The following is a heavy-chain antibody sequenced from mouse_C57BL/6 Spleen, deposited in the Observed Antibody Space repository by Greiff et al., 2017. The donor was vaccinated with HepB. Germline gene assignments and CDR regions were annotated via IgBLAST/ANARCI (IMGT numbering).Heavy chain of an antibody. D-gene: IGHD3-2*02. CDR3: AREAQATYYAMDY. CDR1: GFTFSDYG. V-gene: IGHV5-17*01. CDR2: ISSGSSTI. Sequence: EVNLVESGGGLVKPGGSLKLSCAASGFTFSDYGMHWVRQAPEKGLEWVAYISSGSSTIYYADTVKGRFTLSRDNAKNTLFLQMTSLRSEDTAMYDCAREAQATYYAMDYWGQGTSVTVSS. J-gene: IGHJ4*01.